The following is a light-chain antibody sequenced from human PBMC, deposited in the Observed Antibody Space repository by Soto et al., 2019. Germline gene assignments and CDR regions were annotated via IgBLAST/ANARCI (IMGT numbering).Light chain of an antibody. V-gene: IGKV3-11*01. CDR2: DAS. CDR3: QQRSNWPLT. CDR1: QSVSSY. Sequence: EIVLTQSPATLSLSPGERATLSCRASQSVSSYLAWYQQKPGQAPRLLIYDASNRATGIPARFSGSGSGTDITLTISGLEPEEFAVYYCQQRSNWPLTFGGGTKVEIK. J-gene: IGKJ4*01.